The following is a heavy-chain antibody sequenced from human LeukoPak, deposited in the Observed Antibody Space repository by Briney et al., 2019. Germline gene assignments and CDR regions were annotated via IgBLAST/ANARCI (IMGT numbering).Heavy chain of an antibody. CDR3: AKDRGSGTAGDY. V-gene: IGHV3-30*18. J-gene: IGHJ4*02. CDR1: GFTFSSYG. CDR2: ISDDGSNK. D-gene: IGHD3-10*01. Sequence: PGGSLRLSCAASGFTFSSYGIHWVRQAPGKGLEWVAVISDDGSNKYYADSVKGRFTISRDNSKNTVYLQMNSLGAEDTAVYYCAKDRGSGTAGDYWGQGTLSPSPQ.